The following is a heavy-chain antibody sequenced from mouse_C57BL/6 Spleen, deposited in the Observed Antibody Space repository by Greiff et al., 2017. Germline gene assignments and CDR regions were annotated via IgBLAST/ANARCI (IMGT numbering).Heavy chain of an antibody. CDR2: IRLKSDNYAT. V-gene: IGHV6-3*01. J-gene: IGHJ3*01. D-gene: IGHD1-1*01. CDR1: GFTFSNYW. CDR3: SYYGSGWPWFAY. Sequence: DVKLVESGGGLVQPGGSMKLSCAASGFTFSNYWMNWVRQSPEKGLEWVAQIRLKSDNYATHYAESVKGRFTISSDASKSSVYLQMNNLRAEDTGIYYCSYYGSGWPWFAYWGQGTLVSVSA.